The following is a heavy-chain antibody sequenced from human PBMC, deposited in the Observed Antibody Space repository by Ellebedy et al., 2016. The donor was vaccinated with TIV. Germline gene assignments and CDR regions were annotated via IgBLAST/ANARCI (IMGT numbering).Heavy chain of an antibody. Sequence: ASVKVSCKASGGTFSSYAISWVRQAPGQGLEWMGGIIPIFGTANYAQKFQGRVTITADESTSTAYMELSSLRSEDTAVYYCANNPSRDRSEDWFDPWGQGTLVTVSS. CDR3: ANNPSRDRSEDWFDP. CDR2: IIPIFGTA. CDR1: GGTFSSYA. J-gene: IGHJ5*02. V-gene: IGHV1-69*13. D-gene: IGHD3-10*01.